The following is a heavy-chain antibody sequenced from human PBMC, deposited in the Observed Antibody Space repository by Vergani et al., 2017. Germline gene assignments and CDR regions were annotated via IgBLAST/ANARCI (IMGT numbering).Heavy chain of an antibody. J-gene: IGHJ3*02. V-gene: IGHV3-23*01. CDR1: GFTFSSYA. Sequence: VQLLESGGGLVQPGGSLRLSCAASGFTFSSYAMSWVRQAPGKGLEWVSAISGSGGSTYYADSVEGGITITRDNSKNTLYLQMNSLRAEDTAVYYCAKDVGTAMALHAFDIWGQGTMVTVSS. CDR3: AKDVGTAMALHAFDI. D-gene: IGHD5-18*01. CDR2: ISGSGGST.